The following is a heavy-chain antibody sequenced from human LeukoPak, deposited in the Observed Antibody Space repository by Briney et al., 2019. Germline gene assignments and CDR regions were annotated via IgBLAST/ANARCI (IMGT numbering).Heavy chain of an antibody. D-gene: IGHD3-10*01. CDR1: GLTFSSYW. CDR2: IKQDGSEK. CDR3: ARDSGRLGGNY. V-gene: IGHV3-7*01. J-gene: IGHJ4*02. Sequence: GGSLRLSCTASGLTFSSYWMSWVRQAPGKGLEWVANIKQDGSEKYYVDSVKGRFTISRDNAKNSLYLQMNSLRAEDTAVYYCARDSGRLGGNYWGQGTLVTVSS.